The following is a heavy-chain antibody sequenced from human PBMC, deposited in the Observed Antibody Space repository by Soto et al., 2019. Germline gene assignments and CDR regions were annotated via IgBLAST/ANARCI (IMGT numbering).Heavy chain of an antibody. J-gene: IGHJ4*01. V-gene: IGHV3-33*01. Sequence: QMHLVESGGGVVQPGRSLTLSCVASGFTFTSYGIHWVRQAPGKGLEWVAVIWYDGSNKYYGDSVKGRFSISRDNSKNTVYLQMNSLRAEDTAVYYCARDRRFLEWLDYWGHGPLVSVSS. CDR1: GFTFTSYG. D-gene: IGHD3-3*01. CDR3: ARDRRFLEWLDY. CDR2: IWYDGSNK.